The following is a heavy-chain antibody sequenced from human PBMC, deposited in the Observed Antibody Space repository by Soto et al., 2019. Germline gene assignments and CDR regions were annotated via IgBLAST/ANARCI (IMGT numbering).Heavy chain of an antibody. Sequence: EVQLVESGGGLVQAGGSLRLSCVASGFTFSNFWMHWVRQAPGQGLVWVSRINHDGSSTNYADSAKGRITISRDNAKNTVYLQLNSMGAEDTAVYYCARAFVYYDPSGYHYTDFAVFGHGTMFTVSS. J-gene: IGHJ3*01. CDR2: INHDGSST. CDR1: GFTFSNFW. CDR3: ARAFVYYDPSGYHYTDFAV. V-gene: IGHV3-74*01. D-gene: IGHD3-22*01.